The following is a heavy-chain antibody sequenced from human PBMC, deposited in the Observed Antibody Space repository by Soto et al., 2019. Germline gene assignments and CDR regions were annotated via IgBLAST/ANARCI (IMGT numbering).Heavy chain of an antibody. CDR1: GFSLRDYY. V-gene: IGHV3-11*01. Sequence: LRLSCAASGFSLRDYYMTWIRQAPGKGLELLSYISPGGDIIKYADPVKGRFIISRDNAKNSLYLHMNSLRAEDTAVYYCTRDPRMTDFWGQGTLVTVSS. CDR2: ISPGGDII. J-gene: IGHJ4*02. CDR3: TRDPRMTDF.